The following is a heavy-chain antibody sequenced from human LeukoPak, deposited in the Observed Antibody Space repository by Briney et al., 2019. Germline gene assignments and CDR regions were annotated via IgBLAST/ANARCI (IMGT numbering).Heavy chain of an antibody. CDR1: GGSISSSSYY. J-gene: IGHJ4*02. V-gene: IGHV4-39*01. Sequence: SETLSLTCTVSGGSISSSSYYWGWIRQPPGKGLDWIGSIYYSGSTYYNPSLKSRFTISVDTSKNQFSLKLSSVTAADTAVYYCARLCDSSGYCLGGLDYWGQGTLVTVSS. D-gene: IGHD3-22*01. CDR3: ARLCDSSGYCLGGLDY. CDR2: IYYSGST.